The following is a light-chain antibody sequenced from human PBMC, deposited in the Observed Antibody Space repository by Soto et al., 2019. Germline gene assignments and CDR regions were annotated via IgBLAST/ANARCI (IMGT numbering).Light chain of an antibody. CDR2: GNS. J-gene: IGLJ1*01. CDR1: SSNIGAGYD. CDR3: QSYDSSLSGLYV. V-gene: IGLV1-40*01. Sequence: QSVLTQPPSVSGAPGQRVTISCTGSSSNIGAGYDVHWYQQLPGTAPKLLIYGNSNRPSGVPDRFSGSKSGTSAYLAITGLQAEDESDYYCQSYDSSLSGLYVFGTGTKLAAL.